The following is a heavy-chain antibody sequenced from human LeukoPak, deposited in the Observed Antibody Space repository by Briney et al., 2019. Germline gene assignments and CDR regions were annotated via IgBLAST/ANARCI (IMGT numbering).Heavy chain of an antibody. CDR1: GFTFSSYG. J-gene: IGHJ6*03. D-gene: IGHD5-18*01. CDR2: IRYDGSNK. V-gene: IGHV3-30*02. CDR3: AKDSRGIQLLLRDFYFHIDL. Sequence: PGGSLRLSCAASGFTFSSYGMHWVRQAPGKGLEWVAFIRYDGSNKYYADSVKGRFTISRDNSKNTLYLQMNSLRAEDTAVYYCAKDSRGIQLLLRDFYFHIDLWGQRTTVTVSS.